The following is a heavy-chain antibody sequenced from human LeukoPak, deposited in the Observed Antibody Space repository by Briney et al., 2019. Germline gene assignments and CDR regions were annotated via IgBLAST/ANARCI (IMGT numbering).Heavy chain of an antibody. Sequence: GGSLRLSCAASGFTFSSYGMHWVRQAPGKGLEWVAVIWYDGSNKYYAGSVKGRFTISGDNSKNTLYLQMNSLRAEDTAVYYCASYVLGDAFDIWGQGTMVTVSS. CDR2: IWYDGSNK. D-gene: IGHD3-3*02. J-gene: IGHJ3*02. V-gene: IGHV3-33*01. CDR1: GFTFSSYG. CDR3: ASYVLGDAFDI.